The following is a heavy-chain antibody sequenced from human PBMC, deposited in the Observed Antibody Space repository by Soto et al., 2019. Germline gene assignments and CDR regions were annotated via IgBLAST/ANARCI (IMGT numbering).Heavy chain of an antibody. Sequence: TLSLTCTVSGGSVSSGSYYWSWIRQPPGKGLEWIGYIYYSGSTNYNPSLKSRVTISVDTSKNQFSLKLSSVTAADTAVYYCARDIRSYSGYDYGYYYGMDVWGQGTTVTVSS. CDR3: ARDIRSYSGYDYGYYYGMDV. V-gene: IGHV4-61*01. D-gene: IGHD5-12*01. J-gene: IGHJ6*02. CDR1: GGSVSSGSYY. CDR2: IYYSGST.